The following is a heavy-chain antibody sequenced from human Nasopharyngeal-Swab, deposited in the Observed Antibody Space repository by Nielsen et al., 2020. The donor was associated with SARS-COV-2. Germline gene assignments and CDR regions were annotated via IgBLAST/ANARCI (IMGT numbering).Heavy chain of an antibody. V-gene: IGHV3-21*01. J-gene: IGHJ6*02. CDR3: ARDGLDYDFWSAYFMDV. CDR2: ISSSSYI. Sequence: GQSLKISCAASGFTFNNYNFNWVRQAPGQGLEWVSSISSSSYIYYADSVKGRFTISRDNAKNSLYLRMNSLRAEDTAVYYCARDGLDYDFWSAYFMDVWGQGTTVTVSS. CDR1: GFTFNNYN. D-gene: IGHD3-3*01.